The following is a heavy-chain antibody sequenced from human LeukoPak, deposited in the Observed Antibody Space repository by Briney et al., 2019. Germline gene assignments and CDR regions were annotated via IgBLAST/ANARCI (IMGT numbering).Heavy chain of an antibody. CDR1: GNSFTTSW. D-gene: IGHD2-2*01. CDR2: IYPGDSDT. CDR3: ARRYCSSTSCHLDY. J-gene: IGHJ4*02. Sequence: GESLKISCKGSGNSFTTSWIGWVRKMPGKGLEWMGIIYPGDSDTRYSPSFQGQVTISADRSISTAYLQWSSLKASDTAIYYCARRYCSSTSCHLDYWGQGTLVTVSS. V-gene: IGHV5-51*01.